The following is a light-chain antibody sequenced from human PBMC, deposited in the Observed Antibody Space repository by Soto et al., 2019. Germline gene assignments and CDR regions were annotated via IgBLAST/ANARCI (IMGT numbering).Light chain of an antibody. CDR2: GAS. CDR1: QSVSSN. CDR3: QQYNNWWT. J-gene: IGKJ1*01. Sequence: EIVLTQSPATLSVSPGESATLSCRASQSVSSNLAWYQHKPGQAPRLLIYGASTRATGIPDRFSGSGSGTEFTLPISSLQSEDFAVYYCQQYNNWWTFGEGTKVEIK. V-gene: IGKV3-15*01.